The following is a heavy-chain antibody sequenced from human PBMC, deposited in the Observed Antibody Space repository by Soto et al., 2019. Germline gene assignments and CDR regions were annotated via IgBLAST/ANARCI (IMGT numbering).Heavy chain of an antibody. V-gene: IGHV3-30-3*01. CDR2: ISYDGSNK. CDR1: GFTFSSYA. Sequence: QPGGSLRLSCAASGFTFSSYAMHWVRQAPGKGLEWVAVISYDGSNKYYADSVKGRFTISRDNSKNTLYLQMNSLRAEDTAVYYCARDALPPYSSSWYGAFDIWGQGTMVTVSS. CDR3: ARDALPPYSSSWYGAFDI. J-gene: IGHJ3*02. D-gene: IGHD6-13*01.